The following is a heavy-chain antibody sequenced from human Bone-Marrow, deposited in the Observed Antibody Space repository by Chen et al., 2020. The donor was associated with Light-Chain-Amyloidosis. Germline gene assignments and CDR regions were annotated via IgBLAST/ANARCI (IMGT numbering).Heavy chain of an antibody. D-gene: IGHD5-12*01. CDR1: GYTFPNYW. J-gene: IGHJ4*02. V-gene: IGHV5-51*01. CDR2: IYPDDSDA. Sequence: EVQLEQSGPEVKKPGESLKISCKGSGYTFPNYWIGWVRHMPGKGLEWMGVIYPDDSDARYSPSFEGQVTISADKSITTAYLQWRSLKASDTAMYYCARRGDGYNFDYWGQGTLVTVSS. CDR3: ARRGDGYNFDY.